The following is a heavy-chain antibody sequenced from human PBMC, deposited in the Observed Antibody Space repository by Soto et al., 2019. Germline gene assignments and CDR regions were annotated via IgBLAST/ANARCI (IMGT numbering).Heavy chain of an antibody. Sequence: QVQLQESGPGLVKPSETLSLTCTVSGGSISSNYWSWIRQPPGKGLEWIGYIYYNGYTSYNPSLKSRVTISVDTSKNQFSLKLSSVTAADTAVYYCARERVVYAFDMRGQGTMVTVSS. V-gene: IGHV4-59*01. D-gene: IGHD2-15*01. CDR1: GGSISSNY. J-gene: IGHJ3*02. CDR3: ARERVVYAFDM. CDR2: IYYNGYT.